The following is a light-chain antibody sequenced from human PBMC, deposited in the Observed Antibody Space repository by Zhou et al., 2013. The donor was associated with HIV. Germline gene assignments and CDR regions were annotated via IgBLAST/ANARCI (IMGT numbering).Light chain of an antibody. CDR3: LQHNSLPQT. J-gene: IGKJ1*01. CDR1: QGIGNS. CDR2: SAS. Sequence: DIQMTQSPSSLSSSIGDRVTITCRASQGIGNSLAWYQQLPGKAPKRLIYSASNLESGVPSRFSGSGSGTEFTLTISSLQLEDFATYYCLQHNSLPQTFGQGTKVEIK. V-gene: IGKV1-17*01.